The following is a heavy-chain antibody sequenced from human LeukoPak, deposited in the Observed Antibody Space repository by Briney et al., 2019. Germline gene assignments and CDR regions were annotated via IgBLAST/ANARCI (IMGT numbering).Heavy chain of an antibody. J-gene: IGHJ4*02. CDR2: ISGSGVTT. CDR3: SKWKAIVLVPAARSPIDY. Sequence: PGGSLRLSCAASGFTFINYWMSWVRQAPGKGLEWVSAISGSGVTTYYADSVKGRFTISRDNSKHTLYLQMNSLRAEDTAVYYCSKWKAIVLVPAARSPIDYWGQGTLVTVSS. CDR1: GFTFINYW. V-gene: IGHV3-23*01. D-gene: IGHD2-2*01.